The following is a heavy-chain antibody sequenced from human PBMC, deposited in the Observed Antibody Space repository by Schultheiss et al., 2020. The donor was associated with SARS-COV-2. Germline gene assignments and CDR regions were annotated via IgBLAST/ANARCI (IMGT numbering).Heavy chain of an antibody. CDR3: ANGRTPIATTGPRFEY. Sequence: GGSLRLSCAASGFTFSNYGMSWVRQAPGKGLEWVSSISGSGVNTYYADSVKGRFTISRDNSKNTLYLQMNSLRAEDTAVYYCANGRTPIATTGPRFEYWGQGTLVTVSS. V-gene: IGHV3-23*01. J-gene: IGHJ4*02. CDR1: GFTFSNYG. CDR2: ISGSGVNT. D-gene: IGHD6-13*01.